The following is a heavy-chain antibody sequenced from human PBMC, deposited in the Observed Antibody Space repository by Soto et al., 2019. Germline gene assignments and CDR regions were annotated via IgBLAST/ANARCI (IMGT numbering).Heavy chain of an antibody. CDR1: GYTFTTYG. CDR3: AREPDLGSYIFDY. Sequence: ASVKVSCKASGYTFTTYGISWVRQAPGQGLEWMGWISTYNGNTIYAQKLQGRVTMTTDTSTSTAYMELRSLRSEDTAVYYCAREPDLGSYIFDYWGQGTLVTVSS. V-gene: IGHV1-18*01. D-gene: IGHD1-26*01. CDR2: ISTYNGNT. J-gene: IGHJ4*02.